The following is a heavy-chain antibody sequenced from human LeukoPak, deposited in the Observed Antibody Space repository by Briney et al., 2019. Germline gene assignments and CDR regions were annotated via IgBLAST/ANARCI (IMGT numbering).Heavy chain of an antibody. CDR1: GYTLTTYY. D-gene: IGHD6-19*01. J-gene: IGHJ4*02. Sequence: ASVKVSCKASGYTLTTYYIHWVRQAPGQGLEWMGVINPGSGGTMYSQKFQGRATMTRDTSTSTVYMELSSLRSDDTAVYYCARTSSGWDFDYWGQGALVTVSS. CDR2: INPGSGGT. V-gene: IGHV1-46*01. CDR3: ARTSSGWDFDY.